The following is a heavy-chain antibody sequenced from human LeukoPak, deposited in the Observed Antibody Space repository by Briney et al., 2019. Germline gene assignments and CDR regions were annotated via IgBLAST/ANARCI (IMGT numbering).Heavy chain of an antibody. CDR1: GFTFSNAW. Sequence: PGGSLRLSCAASGFTFSNAWMSWVRQAPAKGLEWAANIKEDGSEKYYVDSVKGRFTISRDNAKNSLYLQMTSLRAEDTAVYYCARMHSSSTSCYTDAFDIWGQGTMVTVSS. CDR3: ARMHSSSTSCYTDAFDI. V-gene: IGHV3-7*01. CDR2: IKEDGSEK. D-gene: IGHD2-2*02. J-gene: IGHJ3*02.